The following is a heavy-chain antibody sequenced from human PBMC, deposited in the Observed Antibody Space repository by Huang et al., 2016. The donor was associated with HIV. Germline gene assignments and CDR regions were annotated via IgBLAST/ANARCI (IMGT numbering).Heavy chain of an antibody. CDR3: ARGRGTSWSFFDT. CDR1: GDSLSGFF. CDR2: ITQSGRT. D-gene: IGHD2-2*01. Sequence: QVRLDQWGAGLLKPSETLTLTCAVYGDSLSGFFWSWIRQSPGRGLEWIGEITQSGRTNYKPSLKSRVTIAIDTSKKQFSLKLKSVTADDTSTYDCARGRGTSWSFFDTWGQGSFVTVSS. V-gene: IGHV4-34*01. J-gene: IGHJ5*02.